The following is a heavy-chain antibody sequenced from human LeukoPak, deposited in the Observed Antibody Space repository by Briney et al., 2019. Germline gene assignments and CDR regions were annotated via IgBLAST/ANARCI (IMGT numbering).Heavy chain of an antibody. V-gene: IGHV1-24*01. CDR1: GYTLTELS. D-gene: IGHD3-10*01. J-gene: IGHJ4*02. Sequence: GASVKVSCRVSGYTLTELSMHWVRQAPGKGLEWMGGFDPEDGETIYAQKFQGRVTMTEDTSTDTAYMELSSLRSEDMAVYYCATGFVGFGEPHDYWGQGTLVTVSS. CDR2: FDPEDGET. CDR3: ATGFVGFGEPHDY.